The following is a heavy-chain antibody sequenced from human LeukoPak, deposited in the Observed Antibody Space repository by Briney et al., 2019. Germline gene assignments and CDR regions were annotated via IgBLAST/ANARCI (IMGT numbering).Heavy chain of an antibody. V-gene: IGHV4-30-4*01. CDR3: ARDYYDSSSYYYFFDY. D-gene: IGHD3-22*01. J-gene: IGHJ4*02. Sequence: PSETLSLTCTVSGGSISSGDYYWSWIRQPPGKGLEWIGYIYYSGSTYYNPSLKSRVTISVDTSENQFSLKLSSVTAADTAVYYCARDYYDSSSYYYFFDYWGQGTLVTVSS. CDR1: GGSISSGDYY. CDR2: IYYSGST.